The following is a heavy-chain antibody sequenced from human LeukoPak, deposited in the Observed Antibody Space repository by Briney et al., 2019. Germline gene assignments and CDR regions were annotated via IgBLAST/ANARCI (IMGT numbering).Heavy chain of an antibody. V-gene: IGHV4-59*12. CDR2: IYYSGNT. CDR3: ARAGIAAAPRTLFDF. D-gene: IGHD6-13*01. J-gene: IGHJ4*02. Sequence: PSETLSLTCTVSGGSINGYYWSWIRQPPGKGLEWIGYIYYSGNTNYNPSLKSRVTISVDTSKNQFSLKLSSVTAADTAVYYCARAGIAAAPRTLFDFWGQGTLVTVSS. CDR1: GGSINGYY.